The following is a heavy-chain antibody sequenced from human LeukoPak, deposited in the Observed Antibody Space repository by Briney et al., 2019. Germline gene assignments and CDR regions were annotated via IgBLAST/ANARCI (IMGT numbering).Heavy chain of an antibody. Sequence: GSLRLSCAASGFTFSSYEMNWVRQAPGKVLEWVSYISSSGSTIYYADSVKGRFTISRDNSKNTLYLQMNSLRAEDTAVYYCASSRYYYDSSGYRGYYFDYWGQGTLVTVSS. CDR2: ISSSGSTI. V-gene: IGHV3-48*03. CDR3: ASSRYYYDSSGYRGYYFDY. CDR1: GFTFSSYE. D-gene: IGHD3-22*01. J-gene: IGHJ4*02.